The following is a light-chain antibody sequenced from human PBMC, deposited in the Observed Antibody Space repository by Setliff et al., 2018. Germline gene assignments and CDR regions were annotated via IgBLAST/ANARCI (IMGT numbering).Light chain of an antibody. CDR2: GAS. J-gene: IGKJ4*01. Sequence: DIQLTQSPSILSASVGDRVIITCRASQYISNFLAWYQQKPGKAPKILIWGASNLQSGVPLRFSGGGFGTEFTLTINILQPDDFATYYCQQLNSFPLTLGGGTKVDIK. CDR3: QQLNSFPLT. V-gene: IGKV1-9*01. CDR1: QYISNF.